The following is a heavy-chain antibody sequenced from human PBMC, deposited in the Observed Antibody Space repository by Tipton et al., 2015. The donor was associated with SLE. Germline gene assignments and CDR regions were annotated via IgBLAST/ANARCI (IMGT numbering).Heavy chain of an antibody. CDR2: IYYSGST. V-gene: IGHV4-59*11. CDR1: GGSISSHY. D-gene: IGHD5-18*01. Sequence: LRLSCTVSGGSISSHYWSWIRQPPGKGLEWIGYIYYSGSTNYNPSLKSRVTISVDTSKNQFSLKLSSVTAADTAVYYCARAGGYSYGRGDYWGQGTLVTVSS. CDR3: ARAGGYSYGRGDY. J-gene: IGHJ4*02.